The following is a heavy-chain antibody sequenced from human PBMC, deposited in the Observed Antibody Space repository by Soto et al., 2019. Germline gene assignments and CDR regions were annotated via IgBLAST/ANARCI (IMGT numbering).Heavy chain of an antibody. CDR3: AKRRGDHSNYSWGIDF. D-gene: IGHD4-4*01. J-gene: IGHJ6*02. Sequence: QVQLVESGGGVVQPGRSLRLSCAASGFTFSNYGIHWVHQAPGKGLVWVTVISYDGSHKYYADSVKGRFTISRGNFKKRLYREMISLRDGEAPLYYCAKRRGDHSNYSWGIDFWGQGTTVTVSS. CDR1: GFTFSNYG. CDR2: ISYDGSHK. V-gene: IGHV3-30*18.